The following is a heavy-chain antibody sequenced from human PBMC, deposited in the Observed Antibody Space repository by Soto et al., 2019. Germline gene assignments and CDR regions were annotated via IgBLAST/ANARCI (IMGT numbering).Heavy chain of an antibody. CDR1: GFNFKSHV. CDR3: VREGSYDTSGKYIQAFCY. V-gene: IGHV3-21*06. CDR2: ISSTITYI. Sequence: VGSLRLSCATSGFNFKSHVMHWIRQAPGKGLEWVSSISSTITYIHYADSVKGRFTISRDNAKNALYLEMNSLRDDDTAIYYCVREGSYDTSGKYIQAFCYWGQGTRVTVS. D-gene: IGHD3-22*01. J-gene: IGHJ4*02.